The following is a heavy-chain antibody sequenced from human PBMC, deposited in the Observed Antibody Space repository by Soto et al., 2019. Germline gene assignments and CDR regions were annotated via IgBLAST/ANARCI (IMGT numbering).Heavy chain of an antibody. CDR3: ARGRLDSLQFNYGMDV. Sequence: SETLSLTCAVYGGSFSGYYWSWIRQPPGKGLEWIGEINHSGSTNYNPSLKSRVTISVDTSKNQFSLKLSSVTAADTAVYYCARGRLDSLQFNYGMDVWGQGTTVTVSS. CDR2: INHSGST. D-gene: IGHD4-4*01. CDR1: GGSFSGYY. J-gene: IGHJ6*02. V-gene: IGHV4-34*01.